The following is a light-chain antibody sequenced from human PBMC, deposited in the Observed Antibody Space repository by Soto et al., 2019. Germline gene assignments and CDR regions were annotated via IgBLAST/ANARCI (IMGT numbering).Light chain of an antibody. J-gene: IGLJ2*01. V-gene: IGLV6-57*04. Sequence: FMLTQPPSVSESPGKTVTISCTRSSGSIASNYVQWYQQRPGSAPTTVIYEDNQRPSGVPDRFSGSIDSSSNSASLTISGLKTEDEADYYCQSYDSSNPVVFGGGTQLTVL. CDR2: EDN. CDR1: SGSIASNY. CDR3: QSYDSSNPVV.